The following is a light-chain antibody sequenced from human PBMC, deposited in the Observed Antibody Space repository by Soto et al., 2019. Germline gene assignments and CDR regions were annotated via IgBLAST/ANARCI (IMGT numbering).Light chain of an antibody. CDR2: AAS. Sequence: IQMTQPPSTLSASVGDRVTITCRASQSINTWLAWYQQKPGKAPKLLIYAASSLESGVPSRFSGSGSGTEFTLTISSLQPDDFASYYCQQYNNYWTFGQGTKVEIK. J-gene: IGKJ1*01. CDR3: QQYNNYWT. CDR1: QSINTW. V-gene: IGKV1-5*01.